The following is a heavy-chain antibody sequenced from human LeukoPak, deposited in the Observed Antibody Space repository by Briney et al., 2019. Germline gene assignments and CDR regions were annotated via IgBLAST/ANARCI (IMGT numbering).Heavy chain of an antibody. J-gene: IGHJ4*02. CDR2: IYSGGST. CDR1: GFTVSSNY. V-gene: IGHV3-66*01. D-gene: IGHD6-13*01. CDR3: AVTQMPWYSSSWRVDY. Sequence: GGSLRLSCAASGFTVSSNYMSWVRQAPGKGLEWVSVIYSGGSTYYADSVKGRFTISRDNSKNTLYLQMNSLRAEDTAVYYCAVTQMPWYSSSWRVDYWGQGTLVTVSS.